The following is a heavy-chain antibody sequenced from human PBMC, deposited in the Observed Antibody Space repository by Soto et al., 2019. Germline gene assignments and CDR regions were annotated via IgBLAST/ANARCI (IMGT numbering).Heavy chain of an antibody. D-gene: IGHD3-9*01. J-gene: IGHJ6*02. V-gene: IGHV3-9*01. Sequence: EVQLVESGGGLVQPGRSLRLSCAASGFTFDDYAMHWVRQAPGKGLEWVSGISWDSGSIIYADSVKGRFIISRDNANXSXXXQXXCLRAEDTPLYYCARDMIGDILPTYYKVYYYAMDVWGQGTTVTVSS. CDR3: ARDMIGDILPTYYKVYYYAMDV. CDR2: ISWDSGSI. CDR1: GFTFDDYA.